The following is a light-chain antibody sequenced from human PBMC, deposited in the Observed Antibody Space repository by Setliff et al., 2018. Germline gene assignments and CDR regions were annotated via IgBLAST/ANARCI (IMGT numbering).Light chain of an antibody. Sequence: QSALTQPASVSGSPGQSITISCAGTGSDIGAFNYVSWYQQHPGKTPKLIIYDVSNRPSGVSNRFSGPKSGYTASLTISGLRAEDEADYYCSSYITSRTLGVFGGGTKGTVL. CDR2: DVS. CDR1: GSDIGAFNY. CDR3: SSYITSRTLGV. V-gene: IGLV2-14*03. J-gene: IGLJ2*01.